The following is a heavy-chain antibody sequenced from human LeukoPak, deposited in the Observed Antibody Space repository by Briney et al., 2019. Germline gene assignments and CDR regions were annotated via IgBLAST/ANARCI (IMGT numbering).Heavy chain of an antibody. D-gene: IGHD3-22*01. CDR1: GGSVSSGSSY. J-gene: IGHJ4*02. V-gene: IGHV4-61*01. Sequence: SETLSLTCTVSGGSVSSGSSYWSWIRQPPGTGLEWIGYIYYSGSTNYNPSLKSRVTISLDTSKNQFSLKLSSVTAADTAVYYCARKRSTNYYDSSGPFDYWGQGTLVTVSS. CDR3: ARKRSTNYYDSSGPFDY. CDR2: IYYSGST.